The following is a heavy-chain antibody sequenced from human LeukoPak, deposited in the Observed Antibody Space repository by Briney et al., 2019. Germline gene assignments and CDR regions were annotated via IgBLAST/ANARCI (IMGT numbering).Heavy chain of an antibody. J-gene: IGHJ4*02. CDR1: GFTFSSYA. V-gene: IGHV3-23*01. CDR2: ISGSGGST. CDR3: AKGDRYSSGWYVFFDY. Sequence: GGSLRLSCAASGFTFSSYAMSWVRQAPGKGLEWVSAISGSGGSTYYADSVKGRFTISRDNSKNTLYLQMNSLRAEDTAVYYCAKGDRYSSGWYVFFDYWGQGTLVTVSP. D-gene: IGHD6-19*01.